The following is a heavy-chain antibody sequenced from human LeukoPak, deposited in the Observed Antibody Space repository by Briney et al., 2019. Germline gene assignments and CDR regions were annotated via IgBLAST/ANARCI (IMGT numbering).Heavy chain of an antibody. D-gene: IGHD3-3*01. CDR2: ISSSGSTI. Sequence: GGSLRLSCAASGLTFSDYYMSWIRQAPGKGLEWVSYISSSGSTIYYADSVKGRFTISRDNAKNSLYQQMNSLRAEDTAVYYCPREPITIFGVVTNYFDYRGQGTLVTVSS. V-gene: IGHV3-11*04. CDR3: PREPITIFGVVTNYFDY. J-gene: IGHJ4*02. CDR1: GLTFSDYY.